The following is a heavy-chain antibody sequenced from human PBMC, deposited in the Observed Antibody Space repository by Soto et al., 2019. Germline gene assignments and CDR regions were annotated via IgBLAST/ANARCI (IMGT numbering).Heavy chain of an antibody. J-gene: IGHJ6*02. V-gene: IGHV1-18*01. CDR1: GYTFTSYG. Sequence: ASVKVSCKASGYTFTSYGISWVRQAPGQGLEWMGWISAYNGNTNYAQKLQGRVTMTTDASTSTAYMELSSLRSEDTAVYYCAHPYYYDSSGSPNPYYYGMDVWGQGTTVTVSS. CDR2: ISAYNGNT. CDR3: AHPYYYDSSGSPNPYYYGMDV. D-gene: IGHD3-22*01.